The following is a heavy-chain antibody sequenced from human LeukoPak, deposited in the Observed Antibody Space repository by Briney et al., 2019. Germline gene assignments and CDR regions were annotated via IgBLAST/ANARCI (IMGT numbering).Heavy chain of an antibody. D-gene: IGHD3-16*02. CDR1: GFTFSSYA. CDR3: AKGFRGVITYNWFDP. J-gene: IGHJ5*02. Sequence: GESLRLSCAASGFTFSSYAMSWVRQAPGKGLEWVSVISGSGGSTYCADSVKGRFTISRDNSKNTLYLQMNSLTAEDTAVYYCAKGFRGVITYNWFDPWGQGTLVTVSS. V-gene: IGHV3-23*01. CDR2: ISGSGGST.